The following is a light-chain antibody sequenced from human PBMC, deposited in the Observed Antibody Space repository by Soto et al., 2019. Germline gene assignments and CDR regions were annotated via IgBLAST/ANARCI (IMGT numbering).Light chain of an antibody. CDR3: QQYGSSPLT. J-gene: IGKJ4*01. Sequence: EIVLTQSPGTLSLSPGERATLSCRASQSVSSSYLAWYQQKPGQAPRLLIYGASSRATGIPDRFSGSGAGTDITLTISRLEPEDFVDYYCQQYGSSPLTFGGGTKVEIK. V-gene: IGKV3-20*01. CDR2: GAS. CDR1: QSVSSSY.